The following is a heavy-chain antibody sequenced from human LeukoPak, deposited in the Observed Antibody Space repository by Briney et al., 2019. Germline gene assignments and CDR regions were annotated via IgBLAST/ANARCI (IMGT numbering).Heavy chain of an antibody. J-gene: IGHJ4*02. D-gene: IGHD6-19*01. CDR3: ARGASSSGWSFDY. Sequence: GGSLRLSCAASGFTFSSYSMNWVRQAPGKELEWVSSISSSSSYIYYADSVKGRFTISRDNAKNSLYLQMNSLRAEDTAVYYCARGASSSGWSFDYWGQGTLVTVSS. CDR2: ISSSSSYI. CDR1: GFTFSSYS. V-gene: IGHV3-21*01.